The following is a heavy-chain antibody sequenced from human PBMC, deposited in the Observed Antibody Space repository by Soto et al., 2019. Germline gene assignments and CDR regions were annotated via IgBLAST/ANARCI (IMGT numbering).Heavy chain of an antibody. CDR1: VYTFTSYR. CDR3: AGVRQLVGYFYSYMDV. Sequence: GPSVKVSCKAAVYTFTSYRSGWVRQATGQGLEWMGWISAYNGDTHYAEKLQGRVTMTTDTSTSTAYMELRGLRSDDTAVDYCAGVRQLVGYFYSYMDVWGKGTTVTVSS. J-gene: IGHJ6*03. CDR2: ISAYNGDT. V-gene: IGHV1-18*01. D-gene: IGHD6-6*01.